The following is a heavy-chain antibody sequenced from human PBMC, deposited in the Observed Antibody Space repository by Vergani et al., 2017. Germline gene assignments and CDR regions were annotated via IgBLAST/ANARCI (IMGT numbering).Heavy chain of an antibody. CDR1: GFTFSSYS. CDR2: ISSSSSYI. D-gene: IGHD5-18*01. Sequence: VQLVESGGGLVQPGGSLRLSCAASGFTFSSYSMNWVLQAPGKGLEWVSSISSSSSYIYYADSVKGRFTISRDNAKNSLYLQMNSLRAEDTAVYYCARWIQLYYYGMDVWGQGTTVTVSS. CDR3: ARWIQLYYYGMDV. V-gene: IGHV3-21*04. J-gene: IGHJ6*02.